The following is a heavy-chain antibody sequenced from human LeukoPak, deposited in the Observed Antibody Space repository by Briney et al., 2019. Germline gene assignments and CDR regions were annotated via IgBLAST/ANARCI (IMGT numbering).Heavy chain of an antibody. D-gene: IGHD6-19*01. CDR1: GGSFSGYY. J-gene: IGHJ4*02. Sequence: PSETLSLTCAVYGGSFSGYYWSWIRQPPGKGLEWIGEINHSGSTNYNPSLKSRVTISVDKSKNQFSLKLSSVTAADTAVYYCARGRSSGWYGYWGQGTLVTVSS. CDR2: INHSGST. V-gene: IGHV4-34*01. CDR3: ARGRSSGWYGY.